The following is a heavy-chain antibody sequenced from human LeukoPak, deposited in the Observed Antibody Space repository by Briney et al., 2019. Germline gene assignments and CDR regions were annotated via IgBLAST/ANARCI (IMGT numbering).Heavy chain of an antibody. CDR3: AKERQLVPSAFDY. V-gene: IGHV3-23*01. CDR1: GFTFTNYA. D-gene: IGHD6-13*01. Sequence: PGGSLRLSCLASGFTFTNYAMNWVRQAPGKGLEWVAAINPGGDTTYSADSVRGRFIISRDNSKNTLFLQLKSLRAEDTAVYYCAKERQLVPSAFDYWGQGTLVTVSS. CDR2: INPGGDTT. J-gene: IGHJ4*02.